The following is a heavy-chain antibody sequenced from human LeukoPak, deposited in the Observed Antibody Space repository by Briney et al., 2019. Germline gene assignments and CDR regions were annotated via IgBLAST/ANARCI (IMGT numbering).Heavy chain of an antibody. V-gene: IGHV4-34*01. CDR2: INHSGST. CDR3: AQSGDFWSGYRSFDY. J-gene: IGHJ4*02. Sequence: SETLSLTCAVYGGSFSGYYWSWIRQPPGKGLEWIGEINHSGSTNYNPSLKSRVTISVDTSKNQFSLKLSPVTAADTAVYYCAQSGDFWSGYRSFDYWGQGTLVTVSS. CDR1: GGSFSGYY. D-gene: IGHD3-3*01.